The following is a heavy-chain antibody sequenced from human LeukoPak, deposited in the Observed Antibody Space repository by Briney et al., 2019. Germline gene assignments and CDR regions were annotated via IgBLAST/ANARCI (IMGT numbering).Heavy chain of an antibody. Sequence: PSETLSLTCTVSGGSISSYYWGWIRQPPGKGLEWIGSIYYSGSTYYNPSLKSRVTISVDTSKNQFSLKLSPVTAADTAVYYCARHVRSVVVVPAAMSLNDAFDIWGQGTMVTVSS. CDR1: GGSISSYY. CDR2: IYYSGST. D-gene: IGHD2-2*01. J-gene: IGHJ3*02. V-gene: IGHV4-39*01. CDR3: ARHVRSVVVVPAAMSLNDAFDI.